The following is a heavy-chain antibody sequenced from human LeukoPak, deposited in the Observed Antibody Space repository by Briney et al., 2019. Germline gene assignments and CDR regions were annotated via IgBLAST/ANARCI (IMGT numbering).Heavy chain of an antibody. CDR2: MKSNSGDT. Sequence: ASVKVSCKTSGYTFTGYDINWVRQAPGQGLEWMGWMKSNSGDTHFAQKFQGRLTMTRNTSISTAFMELSSLRSEDAAVYYCARGEYSSSWHPFDYWGQGSLVTVSS. CDR3: ARGEYSSSWHPFDY. CDR1: GYTFTGYD. J-gene: IGHJ4*02. V-gene: IGHV1-8*01. D-gene: IGHD6-13*01.